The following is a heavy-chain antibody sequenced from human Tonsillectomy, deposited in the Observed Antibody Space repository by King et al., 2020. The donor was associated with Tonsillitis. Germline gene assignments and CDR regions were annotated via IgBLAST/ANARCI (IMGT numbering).Heavy chain of an antibody. V-gene: IGHV4-39*01. CDR2: IYYSGST. Sequence: QLQESGPGLVKPSETLSLTCTVSGGSISSSSYYWGWIRQPPGKGLEWIGSIYYSGSTYYNPSLKSRVTISVDTSKNQFSLKLSSVTAADTAVYYCARSGDYGDYVDYWGKGTLVTVSS. J-gene: IGHJ4*02. CDR1: GGSISSSSYY. CDR3: ARSGDYGDYVDY. D-gene: IGHD4-17*01.